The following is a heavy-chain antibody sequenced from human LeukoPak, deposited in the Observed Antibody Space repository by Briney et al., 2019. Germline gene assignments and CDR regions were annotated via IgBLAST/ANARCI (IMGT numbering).Heavy chain of an antibody. V-gene: IGHV4-59*01. D-gene: IGHD6-13*01. CDR3: ATLSSPYSSSWTHKIDY. CDR1: GGSISSYY. J-gene: IGHJ4*02. CDR2: IYYSGST. Sequence: SETLSLTCTVSGGSISSYYWSWIRQPPGKGLEWIGYIYYSGSTNHNPSLKSRVTISVDTSKNQFSLKLSSVTAADTAVYHCATLSSPYSSSWTHKIDYWGQGTLVTVSS.